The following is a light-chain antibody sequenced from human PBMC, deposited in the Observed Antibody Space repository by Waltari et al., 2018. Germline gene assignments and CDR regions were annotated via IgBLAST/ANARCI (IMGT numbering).Light chain of an antibody. CDR2: DTS. Sequence: DIVLTQFPAILSLPPGSRPPFSGRASKSVTTYLAWFQQKPGQAPRHLIYDTSNRATGIPARFSGSGFGTDFTLTISSVEPEDFAVYYCQQRRNWPLTFGEGTKVEIK. CDR3: QQRRNWPLT. J-gene: IGKJ4*01. CDR1: KSVTTY. V-gene: IGKV3-11*01.